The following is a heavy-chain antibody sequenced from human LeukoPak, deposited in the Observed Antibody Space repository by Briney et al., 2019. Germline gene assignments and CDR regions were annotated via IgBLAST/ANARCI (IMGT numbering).Heavy chain of an antibody. CDR3: AKVDFSTVTTGFYY. Sequence: GGALRLSCAASGFNFSSYAMSWVHQAPGKGLEWVSAISGSGGSTYYADSVKGRFTISRDNSKNTLYLQMNSLRAEDTAVYYCAKVDFSTVTTGFYYWGQGTLVTVSS. CDR2: ISGSGGST. V-gene: IGHV3-23*01. J-gene: IGHJ4*02. CDR1: GFNFSSYA. D-gene: IGHD4-17*01.